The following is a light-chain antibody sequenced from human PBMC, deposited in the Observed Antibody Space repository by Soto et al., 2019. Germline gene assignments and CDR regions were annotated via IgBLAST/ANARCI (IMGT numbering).Light chain of an antibody. J-gene: IGKJ3*01. Sequence: AIRMTQSPSSRSASTGDRVTITCRASQGSSSYLAWYQQKPGKDPKLLIYAASTLQSGVPSRFSGSGSGTDFTLTISCLQSEDFATYYCQQYYSYPFTFGPGTKVDIK. V-gene: IGKV1-8*01. CDR2: AAS. CDR3: QQYYSYPFT. CDR1: QGSSSY.